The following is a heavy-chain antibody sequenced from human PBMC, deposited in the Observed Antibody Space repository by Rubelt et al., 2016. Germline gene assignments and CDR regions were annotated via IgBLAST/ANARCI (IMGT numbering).Heavy chain of an antibody. Sequence: QLQLQESGPGLVKPSETLSLTCTVSGASITSSGYYWGWIRQPPGKGLEWIGYIYYSGSTNYNPSLKSRVTISVDMSNNQFSLKMDSVTATDTAVYFCARHSSYGGKTWFDPWGQGTLVTVSS. CDR1: GASITSSGYY. V-gene: IGHV4-61*05. D-gene: IGHD4-23*01. CDR2: IYYSGST. CDR3: ARHSSYGGKTWFDP. J-gene: IGHJ5*02.